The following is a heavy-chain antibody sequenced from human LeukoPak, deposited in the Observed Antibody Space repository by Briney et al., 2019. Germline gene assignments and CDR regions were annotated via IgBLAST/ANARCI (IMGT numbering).Heavy chain of an antibody. D-gene: IGHD2-21*01. CDR1: GGSISGSNYY. CDR3: ESGVNLGAFHI. V-gene: IGHV4-39*01. CDR2: IFYSGST. Sequence: SETLSLTCTVSGGSISGSNYYWGWVRQPPGKGLEWIGSIFYSGSTYYNPSLKSRVTISIDTSRKQFSLRLSSVTAADTAIYYCESGVNLGAFHIWGQGTMVTVSS. J-gene: IGHJ3*02.